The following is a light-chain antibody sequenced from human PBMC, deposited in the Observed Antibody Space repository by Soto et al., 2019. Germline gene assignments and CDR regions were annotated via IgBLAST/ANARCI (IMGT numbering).Light chain of an antibody. CDR3: QHYNSYSEA. Sequence: DIQMTQSPLTLSVSVGDRVTIPCRASQSISIWLAWYQQKPGKAPKLLMYKASVLESGVPSRFSGSGSGTEFTLTISSLQPDDFATYYCQHYNSYSEAFGQGTKVDIK. V-gene: IGKV1-5*03. CDR2: KAS. J-gene: IGKJ1*01. CDR1: QSISIW.